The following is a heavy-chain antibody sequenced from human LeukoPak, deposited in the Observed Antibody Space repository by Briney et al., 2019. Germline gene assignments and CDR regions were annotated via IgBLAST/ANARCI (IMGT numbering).Heavy chain of an antibody. J-gene: IGHJ6*02. CDR3: ARDEYSSMTDYYYYGMDV. D-gene: IGHD6-6*01. Sequence: ASVKVSFKASGYTFTSYGISWVRQAPGQGLEWMGWISAYNGNTNYAQKLQGRVTMTTDTSTSTAYMEMRSLRSDETAVYYCARDEYSSMTDYYYYGMDVWGQGTTVTVSS. CDR1: GYTFTSYG. V-gene: IGHV1-18*01. CDR2: ISAYNGNT.